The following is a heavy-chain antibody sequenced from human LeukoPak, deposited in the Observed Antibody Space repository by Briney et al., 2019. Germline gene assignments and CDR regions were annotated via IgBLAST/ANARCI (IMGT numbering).Heavy chain of an antibody. V-gene: IGHV3-23*01. J-gene: IGHJ6*02. CDR1: GFTFSSYA. CDR3: ARVFSGSGSYPYYGMDV. Sequence: GGSLRLSCAASGFTFSSYAMSWVRQAPGKGLEWVSAISGSGGSTYYADSVKGRFAISRDNSKNTLYLQMNSLRAEDTAVYYCARVFSGSGSYPYYGMDVWGQGTTVTVSS. D-gene: IGHD3-10*01. CDR2: ISGSGGST.